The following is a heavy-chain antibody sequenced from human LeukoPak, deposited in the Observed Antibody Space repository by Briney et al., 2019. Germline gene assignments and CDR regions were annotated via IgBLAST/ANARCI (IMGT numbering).Heavy chain of an antibody. V-gene: IGHV3-53*04. Sequence: PGGSLRLSCAASGFTVSSNYMSWVRQAPGKGLEWVSVIYSGGSTYYADSVKGRFTTSRHNSKNTLYLQMNSLRAEDTAVYYCARRDTAMWSFDYWGQGTLVTVSS. CDR2: IYSGGST. J-gene: IGHJ4*02. CDR1: GFTVSSNY. CDR3: ARRDTAMWSFDY. D-gene: IGHD5-18*01.